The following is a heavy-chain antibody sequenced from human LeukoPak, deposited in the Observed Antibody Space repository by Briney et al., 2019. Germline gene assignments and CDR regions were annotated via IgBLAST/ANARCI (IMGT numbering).Heavy chain of an antibody. CDR2: VDPEDGET. V-gene: IGHV1-24*01. Sequence: GSSVKVSCEVSVDTLTELSMHWVRQAPVKGVEWMGGVDPEDGETIYAQKFQGRVTMTEDTSTDTAYMELSSLRSEDTAVYYCATAYEGVDPWGQGTLVTVSS. D-gene: IGHD3-3*01. CDR3: ATAYEGVDP. CDR1: VDTLTELS. J-gene: IGHJ5*02.